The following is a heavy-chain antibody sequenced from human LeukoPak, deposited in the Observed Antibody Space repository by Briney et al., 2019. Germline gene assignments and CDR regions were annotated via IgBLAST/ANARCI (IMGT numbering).Heavy chain of an antibody. CDR3: ATDLVGATAFDY. J-gene: IGHJ4*02. V-gene: IGHV3-30-3*01. Sequence: GGSLRLSCAASGFTFSSYAMHWVRQAPGKGLEWVAVISYDGSNKYYADSVKGRFTISRDNSKNTLYLQMNSLRAEDTAVYYCATDLVGATAFDYWGQGTLVTVSS. CDR2: ISYDGSNK. D-gene: IGHD1-26*01. CDR1: GFTFSSYA.